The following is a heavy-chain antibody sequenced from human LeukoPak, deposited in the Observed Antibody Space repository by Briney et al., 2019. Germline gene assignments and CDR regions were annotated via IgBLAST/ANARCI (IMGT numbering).Heavy chain of an antibody. D-gene: IGHD3-10*01. CDR3: AKDLRFGSGSYFDY. J-gene: IGHJ4*02. CDR1: GFTVRTNY. V-gene: IGHV3-23*01. CDR2: VSANGGST. Sequence: GGSLRLSCTASGFTVRTNYMSWVRQAPGKGLEWVSAVSANGGSTYYADSVKGRFTISRDNSMNTLFLQMNSLRAEDTAVYHCAKDLRFGSGSYFDYWGQGTLVTVSS.